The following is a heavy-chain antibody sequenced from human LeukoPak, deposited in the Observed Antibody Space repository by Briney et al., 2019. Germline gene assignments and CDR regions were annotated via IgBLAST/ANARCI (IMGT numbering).Heavy chain of an antibody. Sequence: SETLSLTCTVSGGSISNYYWTWIRQPPGKGLEWIGYIYYSGSTNYNPSLKSRVTISVDTSKNQFSLKLSSVTAADTAVYYCARGRDCGGDCYDNWFDPWGQGTLVTVSS. CDR1: GGSISNYY. V-gene: IGHV4-59*01. J-gene: IGHJ5*02. D-gene: IGHD2-21*02. CDR3: ARGRDCGGDCYDNWFDP. CDR2: IYYSGST.